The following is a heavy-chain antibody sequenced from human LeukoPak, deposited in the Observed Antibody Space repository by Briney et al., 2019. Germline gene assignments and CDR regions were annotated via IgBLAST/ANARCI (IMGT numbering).Heavy chain of an antibody. CDR1: GFTFSSYA. J-gene: IGHJ4*02. Sequence: GGSLRLSCAASGFTFSSYAMHWVRQAPGKGLEWVAVISYDGSNKYYADSVKGRFTISRDNSKNTLYLQMNSLRAEDTAVYYCAKASYSNSKFDYWGQGTLVTVSS. CDR3: AKASYSNSKFDY. D-gene: IGHD4-11*01. V-gene: IGHV3-30*04. CDR2: ISYDGSNK.